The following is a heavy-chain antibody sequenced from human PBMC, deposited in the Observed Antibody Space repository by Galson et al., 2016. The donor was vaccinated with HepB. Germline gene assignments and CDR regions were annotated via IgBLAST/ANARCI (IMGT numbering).Heavy chain of an antibody. J-gene: IGHJ3*02. CDR2: INQGGSEK. CDR1: GFSFNTYW. CDR3: AGAPRGADAFDI. V-gene: IGHV3-7*04. Sequence: SLRLSCAASGFSFNTYWMSWVRQAPGKGLEWVVNINQGGSEKYYVDSVKGRFTISRDNAKKTLFLQMNNLRAEDTAVYYCAGAPRGADAFDIWGQGTLVTVSS. D-gene: IGHD3-10*01.